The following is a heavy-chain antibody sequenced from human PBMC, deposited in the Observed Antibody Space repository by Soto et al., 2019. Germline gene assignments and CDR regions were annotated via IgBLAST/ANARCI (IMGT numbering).Heavy chain of an antibody. J-gene: IGHJ4*02. CDR2: ISAHNGNT. D-gene: IGHD1-1*01. V-gene: IGHV1-18*01. CDR1: GYDFTTYG. Sequence: QVHLVQSGAEVKKPGASVKVSCKGSGYDFTTYGITWVRQAPGQGLEWMAWISAHNGNTDYAQKLQGKVTGTRDTSTSTAYMELRSLRSDDTAVYYWARGRYGDYWGQGALVTVSS. CDR3: ARGRYGDY.